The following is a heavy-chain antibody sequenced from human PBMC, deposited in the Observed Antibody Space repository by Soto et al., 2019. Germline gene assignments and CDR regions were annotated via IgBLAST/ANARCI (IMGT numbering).Heavy chain of an antibody. V-gene: IGHV1-69*04. CDR3: ARDIRALYGSGIVRSDL. Sequence: ASVKVSCKASGGTFSSYTISWVRQAPGQGLEWMGRIIPILGIANYAQKFQGRVTITADKSTSTAYMELSSLRSEDTAVYYCARDIRALYGSGIVRSDLWGRGTLVTVSS. CDR2: IIPILGIA. D-gene: IGHD3-10*01. CDR1: GGTFSSYT. J-gene: IGHJ2*01.